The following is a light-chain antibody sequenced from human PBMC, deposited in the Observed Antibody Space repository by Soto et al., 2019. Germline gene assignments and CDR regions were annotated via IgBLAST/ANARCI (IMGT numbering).Light chain of an antibody. V-gene: IGLV2-23*01. CDR3: CLYIGANTYV. J-gene: IGLJ1*01. CDR2: EGH. Sequence: HPGTVSWSPGHLITISCTGTSGFVGSFSLVSWYQQHPGKAPKVMISEGHRRPSGVPDRFSGSTSVNSASLTISGLQADEEADHYCCLYIGANTYVFGTGTKVTVL. CDR1: SGFVGSFSL.